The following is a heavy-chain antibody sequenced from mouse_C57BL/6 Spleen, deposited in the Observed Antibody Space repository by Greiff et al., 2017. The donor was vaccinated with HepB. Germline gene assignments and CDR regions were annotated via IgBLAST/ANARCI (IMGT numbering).Heavy chain of an antibody. V-gene: IGHV5-4*01. D-gene: IGHD4-1*01. CDR1: GFTFSSYA. J-gene: IGHJ3*01. Sequence: EVKLMESGGGLVKPGGSLKLSCAASGFTFSSYAMSWVRQTPEKRLEWVATISDGGSYTYYPDNVKGRFTISRDNAKNNLYLQMSHLKSEDTAMYYCARDPELGGAWFAYWGQGTLVTVSA. CDR3: ARDPELGGAWFAY. CDR2: ISDGGSYT.